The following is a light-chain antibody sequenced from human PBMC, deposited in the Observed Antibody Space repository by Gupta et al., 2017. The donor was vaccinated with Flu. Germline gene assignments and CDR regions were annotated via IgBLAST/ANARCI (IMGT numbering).Light chain of an antibody. CDR1: QSISNY. V-gene: IGKV1-39*01. CDR3: QQSYSVPIT. CDR2: AIS. Sequence: DIQMTQSPSSLSASVGDRVTITCRASQSISNYLNWYQQKPGRAPKRLIYAISTLQSAVPPRFRGSGSGTDFTLTISNLQPEDFATYYCQQSYSVPITFGQGTRLEIK. J-gene: IGKJ5*01.